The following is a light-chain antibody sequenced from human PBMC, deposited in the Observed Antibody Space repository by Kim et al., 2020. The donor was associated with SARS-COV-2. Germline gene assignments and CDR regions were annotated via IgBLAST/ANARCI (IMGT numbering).Light chain of an antibody. CDR3: QQYATSPVT. CDR2: GAS. Sequence: EIVLTQSPGTLSLSPGERVTTSYRASQSVSSSFLAWYQQKPGQAPRLLIYGASSRATGIPDRFSGSGSGTEFTLTISRLEPEDFAVYYCQQYATSPVTFGQGTKVDIK. CDR1: QSVSSSF. J-gene: IGKJ1*01. V-gene: IGKV3-20*01.